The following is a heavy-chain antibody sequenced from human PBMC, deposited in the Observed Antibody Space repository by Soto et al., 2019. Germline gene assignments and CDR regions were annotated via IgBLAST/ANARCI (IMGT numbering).Heavy chain of an antibody. J-gene: IGHJ6*02. Sequence: QVQLVQSGAEVKKPGSSVKVSCKASGGTFSSYAISWVRQAPGQGLEWMGGIIPIFGTANYAQKFQGRVTIPADESTSTAYMGLSSLRSADTAVYYCARHVPAAGYYYGMDVWGQGTTVTVSS. CDR1: GGTFSSYA. D-gene: IGHD2-2*01. CDR2: IIPIFGTA. V-gene: IGHV1-69*12. CDR3: ARHVPAAGYYYGMDV.